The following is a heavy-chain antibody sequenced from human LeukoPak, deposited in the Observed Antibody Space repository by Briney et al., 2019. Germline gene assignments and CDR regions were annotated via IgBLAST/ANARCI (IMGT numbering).Heavy chain of an antibody. J-gene: IGHJ3*02. CDR2: IKTNADGGTA. CDR1: GFAFTDAW. Sequence: GGSLRLSCAASGFAFTDAWMTWVRQAPGKGLEWVGRIKTNADGGTADYVVPVKGRFTISRDDSKDTLYLQMNSLQTEDTAVYYCTTTANSAYYYGSSGFYGAFDIWGQGTRVTVSS. D-gene: IGHD3-22*01. CDR3: TTTANSAYYYGSSGFYGAFDI. V-gene: IGHV3-15*01.